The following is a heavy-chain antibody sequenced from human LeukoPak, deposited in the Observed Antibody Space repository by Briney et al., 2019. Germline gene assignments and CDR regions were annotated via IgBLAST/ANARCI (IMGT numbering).Heavy chain of an antibody. D-gene: IGHD6-13*01. Sequence: MASETLSLTCTVSGGSISSYYWSWIRQPAGKGLEWIGRIYTSGSTNYNPSLKSRVTMSVDTSKNQFSLKLSSVTAADTAVYYCATGGHSSWTYYYYYYYMDVWGKGTTVTVSS. J-gene: IGHJ6*03. CDR3: ATGGHSSWTYYYYYYYMDV. CDR1: GGSISSYY. CDR2: IYTSGST. V-gene: IGHV4-4*07.